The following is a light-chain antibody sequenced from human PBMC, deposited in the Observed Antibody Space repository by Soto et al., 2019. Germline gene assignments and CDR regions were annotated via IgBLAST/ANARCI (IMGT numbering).Light chain of an antibody. CDR1: SGHSSYI. CDR3: ETWDTNARV. V-gene: IGLV4-60*03. CDR2: VEGCGGY. Sequence: QLVLTQSSSASASLGSSVKLTCTLSSGHSSYIIAWHQQQPGKAPRYLMKVEGCGGYQKGSGVPDRFSGSSSGADRYLTISSLQSEDEADYYCETWDTNARVFGGGTKVTVL. J-gene: IGLJ3*02.